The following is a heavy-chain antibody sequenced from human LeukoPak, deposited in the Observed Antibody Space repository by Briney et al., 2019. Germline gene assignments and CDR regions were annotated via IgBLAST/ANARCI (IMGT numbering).Heavy chain of an antibody. CDR1: GFTFSSYS. J-gene: IGHJ4*02. CDR3: ARDSKFSFDY. Sequence: PGGSLRLSCAASGFTFSSYSMNWARQAPGKGLEWISYISGSGSPTSYADSMKGRLTISRDNAKNSLYLQVNSLRAEDTAVYYCARDSKFSFDYWGQGALVTVSS. CDR2: ISGSGSPT. V-gene: IGHV3-48*04.